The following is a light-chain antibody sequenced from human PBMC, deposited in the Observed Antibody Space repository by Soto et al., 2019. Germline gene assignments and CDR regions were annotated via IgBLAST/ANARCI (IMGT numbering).Light chain of an antibody. CDR2: GAS. CDR1: QSVSSSS. V-gene: IGKV3-20*01. Sequence: EIVLTQSPGTLSLSPGERATLSCRASQSVSSSSLAWYQQKRGQAPRLLIYGASSRATGIPDRFSGSGSGTDFTLTISRLETEDFAVYFCQQYGTSPWTFGQGTKVESK. CDR3: QQYGTSPWT. J-gene: IGKJ1*01.